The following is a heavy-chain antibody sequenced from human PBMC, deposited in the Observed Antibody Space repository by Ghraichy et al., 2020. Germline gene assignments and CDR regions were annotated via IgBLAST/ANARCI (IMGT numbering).Heavy chain of an antibody. D-gene: IGHD5/OR15-5a*01. J-gene: IGHJ2*01. CDR1: GSAVSRYA. CDR2: TSGGGGST. V-gene: IGHV3-23*01. Sequence: GGSLRLSCVAPGSAVSRYAMTWVGQAPGKGVGWVSATSGGGGSTYYADSVKGRFTISRDNSKNTLYLQMNSLRAEDTAVYSCAKVVSWRYFDLWGRGTLVTVS. CDR3: AKVVSWRYFDL.